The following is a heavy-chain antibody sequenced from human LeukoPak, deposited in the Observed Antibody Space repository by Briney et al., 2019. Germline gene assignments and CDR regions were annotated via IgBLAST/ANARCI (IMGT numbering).Heavy chain of an antibody. V-gene: IGHV1-46*01. CDR3: ARVRGATGPLAI. J-gene: IGHJ4*02. CDR1: GYTFTSYY. CDR2: INPSGGST. D-gene: IGHD1-26*01. Sequence: ASVKVSCKASGYTFTSYYMHWVRQAPGQGLEWMGIINPSGGSTSYAQKFQGRVTMTRDMSTSTVYMELSSLRSDDTAVYYCARVRGATGPLAIWGQGTLVTVSS.